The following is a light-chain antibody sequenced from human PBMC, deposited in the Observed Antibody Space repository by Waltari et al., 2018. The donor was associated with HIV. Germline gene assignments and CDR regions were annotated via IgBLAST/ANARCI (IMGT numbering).Light chain of an antibody. CDR1: QSISSW. J-gene: IGKJ2*01. CDR2: KTS. V-gene: IGKV1-5*03. CDR3: QQYNSFPYT. Sequence: DIQMTQPPSTLSASVGDRVTIGCRASQSISSWLAWYQQKPGKAPKLLVYKTSTLESGVPSRFSGRGSGTEFTLTISSLQPDDFATYYCQQYNSFPYTFGQGTKVEI.